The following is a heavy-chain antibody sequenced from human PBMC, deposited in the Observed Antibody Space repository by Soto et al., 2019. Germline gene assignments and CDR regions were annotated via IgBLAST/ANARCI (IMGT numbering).Heavy chain of an antibody. D-gene: IGHD2-21*01. Sequence: QVQLVQSGAEEKKPGASVKVSCKASGYTFTSYAMHWVRQAPGQRLEWMGWINAGNGNTKYSQKFQGRVTITRDTSGSTANWGRGGLNPEDRVGYYLAGIIVVVTPLANWGQGTRVPFSP. V-gene: IGHV1-3*05. CDR1: GYTFTSYA. CDR3: AGIIVVVTPLAN. J-gene: IGHJ4*02. CDR2: INAGNGNT.